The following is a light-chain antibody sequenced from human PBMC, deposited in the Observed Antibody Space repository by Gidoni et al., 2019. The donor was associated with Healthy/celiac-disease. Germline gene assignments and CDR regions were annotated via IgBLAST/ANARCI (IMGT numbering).Light chain of an antibody. V-gene: IGKV4-1*01. CDR2: WAS. Sequence: DIVMTQPPDPLAVSLGERATINCKSSQSVLYSSNNKNYLAWYQQKPGQPPKLLIYWASTRESGVPDRFSSSGSGTDFSLTISSLQAEDVAVYYCQQYYSIPYTFGQGTKLEIK. J-gene: IGKJ2*01. CDR1: QSVLYSSNNKNY. CDR3: QQYYSIPYT.